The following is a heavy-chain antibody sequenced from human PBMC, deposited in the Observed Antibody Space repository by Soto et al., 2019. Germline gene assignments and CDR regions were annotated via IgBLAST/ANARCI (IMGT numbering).Heavy chain of an antibody. D-gene: IGHD3-16*01. CDR3: ARRYGGNFDY. CDR2: IYYSGST. Sequence: PSETLALTCAVYGASFRGYFCSWIRQPPGKGLEWIGYIYYSGSTNYNPSLKSRVTISVDTSKNQFSLKLSSVTAADTAVYYCARRYGGNFDYWGQGTLVTVSS. CDR1: GASFRGYF. V-gene: IGHV4-59*01. J-gene: IGHJ4*02.